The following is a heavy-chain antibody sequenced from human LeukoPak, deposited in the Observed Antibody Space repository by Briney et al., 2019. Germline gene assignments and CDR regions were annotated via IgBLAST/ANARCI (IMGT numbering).Heavy chain of an antibody. J-gene: IGHJ6*03. D-gene: IGHD2-2*01. V-gene: IGHV3-66*02. CDR2: IYSGGST. Sequence: PGGSLRLSCAASGFTVSSNYMSWVRQAPGKGLEWVSVIYSGGSTYYADSVKGRFTISRDNSKNTLYLQMNSLRAEDTAVYYCARSSAGYCSSTSCPYYMDVWGKGTTVTVSS. CDR3: ARSSAGYCSSTSCPYYMDV. CDR1: GFTVSSNY.